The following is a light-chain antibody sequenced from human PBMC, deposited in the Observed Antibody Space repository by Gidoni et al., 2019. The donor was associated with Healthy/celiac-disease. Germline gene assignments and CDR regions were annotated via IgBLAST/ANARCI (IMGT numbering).Light chain of an antibody. CDR2: GAS. CDR1: QSVSSN. CDR3: QQYNNWPPTWT. Sequence: EIVMTQSPATLYVSPGERATLSCRASQSVSSNLAWYQQKPGQAPRLLIYGASTRATGIPARFRGSGSGTEFTLTISSLQSEDFAVYYCQQYNNWPPTWTFGQGTKVEIK. V-gene: IGKV3-15*01. J-gene: IGKJ1*01.